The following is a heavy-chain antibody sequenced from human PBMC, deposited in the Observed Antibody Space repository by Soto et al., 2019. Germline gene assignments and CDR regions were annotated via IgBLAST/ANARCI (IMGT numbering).Heavy chain of an antibody. CDR1: GGTFSSYA. CDR2: IIPIFGTA. Sequence: QVQLVQSGAEVKKPGSSVKVSCKASGGTFSSYAISWVRQAPGQGLEWMGGIIPIFGTANYAQKFQGRVTIAADESTSTAYMELSSLRSEDTAVYYCAEGHGVTMVRRVTGAFDIWGQGTMVTVSS. D-gene: IGHD3-10*01. J-gene: IGHJ3*02. CDR3: AEGHGVTMVRRVTGAFDI. V-gene: IGHV1-69*01.